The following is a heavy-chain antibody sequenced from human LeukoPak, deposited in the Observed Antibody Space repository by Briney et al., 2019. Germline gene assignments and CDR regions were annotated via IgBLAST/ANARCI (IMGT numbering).Heavy chain of an antibody. V-gene: IGHV1-69*04. J-gene: IGHJ6*02. CDR3: ARERGYCSGGSCYPGVDYYYYYGMDV. CDR2: IILILGIA. D-gene: IGHD2-15*01. CDR1: GYAFTSYY. Sequence: SVKVSCKASGYAFTSYYMHWVRQAPGQGLEWMGRIILILGIANYAQKFQGRVTITADNSTSTAYMELSSLRSEDTAVYYCARERGYCSGGSCYPGVDYYYYYGMDVWGQGTTVTASS.